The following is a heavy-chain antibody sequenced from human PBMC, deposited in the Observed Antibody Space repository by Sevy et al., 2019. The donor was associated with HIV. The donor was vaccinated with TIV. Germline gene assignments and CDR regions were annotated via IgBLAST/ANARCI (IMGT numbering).Heavy chain of an antibody. CDR1: GGSISSGNYY. CDR2: ISYTGNA. Sequence: SETLSLTCTVSGGSISSGNYYWHWIRQPPGKGLEWIGYISYTGNAYYHPSLKSPVTISLDTSNNQLSLRLTSLTAADTAVYYWARDATEYTSSSGWFDPWGQGTLVTVSS. D-gene: IGHD6-6*01. V-gene: IGHV4-30-4*01. CDR3: ARDATEYTSSSGWFDP. J-gene: IGHJ5*02.